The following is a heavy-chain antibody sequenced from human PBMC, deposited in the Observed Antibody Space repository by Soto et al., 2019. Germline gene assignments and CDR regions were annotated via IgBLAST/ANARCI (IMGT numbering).Heavy chain of an antibody. Sequence: QVQLVQSGAEVKKPGASVKVSCKASGYTFTSYGISWVRQAPGQGLEWMGWIGAYNGNTNYAQKLQGRVTMTTDTSTSTAYMELRSLRSDDTAVYYCARGRRWTAMVWRMGYYGMDVWGQGTTVTVSS. J-gene: IGHJ6*02. CDR2: IGAYNGNT. D-gene: IGHD5-18*01. CDR1: GYTFTSYG. V-gene: IGHV1-18*01. CDR3: ARGRRWTAMVWRMGYYGMDV.